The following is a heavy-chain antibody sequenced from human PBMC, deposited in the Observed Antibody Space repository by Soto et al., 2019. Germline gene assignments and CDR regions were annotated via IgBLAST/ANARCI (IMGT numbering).Heavy chain of an antibody. V-gene: IGHV3-23*01. D-gene: IGHD2-21*02. CDR3: AKAKSTAWFFYDS. Sequence: EVQLLESGGGLVQPGESLRLSCTAPEFSFSSYALGWVRLPPGKGLEWVSGITANGASAYNADSVKGRFTVSRDNYRNTLFLQMNSLRAVDTAVYYCAKAKSTAWFFYDSWGQGNLVTVSS. CDR1: EFSFSSYA. J-gene: IGHJ4*02. CDR2: ITANGASA.